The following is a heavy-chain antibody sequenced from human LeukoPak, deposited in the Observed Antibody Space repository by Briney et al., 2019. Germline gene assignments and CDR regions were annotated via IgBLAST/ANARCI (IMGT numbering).Heavy chain of an antibody. Sequence: GGSLRLSCAASGFTFSSYTMNWVRQAPGKGLEWVSSISTSSIYIYYADSVKGRFTISRDNSKNTLYLQMNSLRPEDTAVYYCAKVSLNMVNDAFDIWGQGTVVTVSS. CDR2: ISTSSIYI. V-gene: IGHV3-21*01. D-gene: IGHD4/OR15-4a*01. CDR1: GFTFSSYT. J-gene: IGHJ3*02. CDR3: AKVSLNMVNDAFDI.